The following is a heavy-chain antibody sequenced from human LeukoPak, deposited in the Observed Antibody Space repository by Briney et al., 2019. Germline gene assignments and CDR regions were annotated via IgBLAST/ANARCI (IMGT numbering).Heavy chain of an antibody. CDR2: IYYNGGT. CDR1: GGPISSSSTYY. D-gene: IGHD2-8*01. Sequence: SETLSLTCTVSGGPISSSSTYYWGWIRQPPGKGLEWIGNIYYNGGTYYNPSLKSRVTISVDTSKNQSSLKLTSVTAADTAVYYCARQTYCINGVCYTEEGEFYYYMDVWGKGTTVTVSS. J-gene: IGHJ6*03. V-gene: IGHV4-39*01. CDR3: ARQTYCINGVCYTEEGEFYYYMDV.